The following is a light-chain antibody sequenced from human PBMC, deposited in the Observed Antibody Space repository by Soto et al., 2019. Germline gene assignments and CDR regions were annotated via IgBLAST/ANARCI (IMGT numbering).Light chain of an antibody. V-gene: IGKV2-28*01. Sequence: DIVMTQSPLSLPVTPGEPASVSCSSSQSILHSNGYDYLDWYQQKPGQSPQLLIYLGSNRASGVPDRFSGSGAGTDFKLKISRVEADDVGVYYCMQALHSPWTFGQGTKVEIK. J-gene: IGKJ1*01. CDR1: QSILHSNGYDY. CDR2: LGS. CDR3: MQALHSPWT.